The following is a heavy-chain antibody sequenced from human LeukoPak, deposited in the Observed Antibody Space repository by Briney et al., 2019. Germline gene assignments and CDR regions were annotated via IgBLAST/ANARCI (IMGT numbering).Heavy chain of an antibody. CDR3: ARRRLLAYYFDS. Sequence: SETLSLTCTVSGGSISSSSYYWGWIRQPPGKGLEWIGSIYYSGSTYYNPSLKSRVTISVDTSKNQFSLKLSSVTAADTAVYYCARRRLLAYYFDSWGQGTLVTVSS. CDR1: GGSISSSSYY. J-gene: IGHJ4*02. CDR2: IYYSGST. V-gene: IGHV4-39*01. D-gene: IGHD2-21*01.